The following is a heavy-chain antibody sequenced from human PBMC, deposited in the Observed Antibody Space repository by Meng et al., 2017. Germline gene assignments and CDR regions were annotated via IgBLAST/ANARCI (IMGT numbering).Heavy chain of an antibody. Sequence: SVKVSCKASGGTFSSYTISWVRQAPGQGREWMGRIIPNLGIANYAQKFQGRVTITTDKSTSTAYMELSSLRSDDTAVYYCAVVGDHAFDIWGQGTMVTVSS. J-gene: IGHJ3*02. D-gene: IGHD1-26*01. CDR1: GGTFSSYT. CDR2: IIPNLGIA. CDR3: AVVGDHAFDI. V-gene: IGHV1-69*02.